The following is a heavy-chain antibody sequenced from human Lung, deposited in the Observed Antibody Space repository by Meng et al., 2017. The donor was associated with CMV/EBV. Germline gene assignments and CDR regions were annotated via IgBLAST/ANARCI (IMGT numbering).Heavy chain of an antibody. Sequence: SETXSLXCIVSGGAVSDGNYHWNWVRQPPGKGLERIGQTWSGRGTYYSPSLESRLTISVDTSKNQFSLHLTSVTAADTAIYYCATLIAGYGGRGSWGQGTLVTVSS. D-gene: IGHD5-12*01. CDR3: ATLIAGYGGRGS. CDR1: GGAVSDGNYH. J-gene: IGHJ4*02. CDR2: TWSGRGT. V-gene: IGHV4-61*01.